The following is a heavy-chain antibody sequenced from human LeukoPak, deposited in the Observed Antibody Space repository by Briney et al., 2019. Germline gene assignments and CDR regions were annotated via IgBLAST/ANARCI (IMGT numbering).Heavy chain of an antibody. Sequence: GGSLRLSCAASGFTFSSYGMHWVRQAPGKGLEWVAFIRYDGSNKYYADSVKGRFTISRDNSKNTLYLQMNSLRAEDTAVYYCAKVGIVGATGWFDPWGQGTLVTVSS. D-gene: IGHD1-26*01. CDR1: GFTFSSYG. CDR2: IRYDGSNK. J-gene: IGHJ5*02. CDR3: AKVGIVGATGWFDP. V-gene: IGHV3-30*02.